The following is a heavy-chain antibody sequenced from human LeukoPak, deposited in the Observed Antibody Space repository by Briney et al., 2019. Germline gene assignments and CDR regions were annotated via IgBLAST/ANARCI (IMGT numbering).Heavy chain of an antibody. CDR2: IYYSGST. V-gene: IGHV4-59*01. CDR3: ARVVRQWLVSFYYMDV. D-gene: IGHD6-19*01. Sequence: PSETLSLTCTVSGGSISSYYWSWIRQPPGKGLEWMGYIYYSGSTNYNPSLKSRVTISVDTSKNQFSLKLSSVTAADTAVYYCARVVRQWLVSFYYMDVWGKGTTVTVSS. CDR1: GGSISSYY. J-gene: IGHJ6*03.